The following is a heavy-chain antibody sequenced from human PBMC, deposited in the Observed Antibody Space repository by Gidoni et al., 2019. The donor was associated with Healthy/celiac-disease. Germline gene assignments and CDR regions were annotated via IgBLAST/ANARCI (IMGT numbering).Heavy chain of an antibody. CDR3: AKDITPRSVVLDAFDI. Sequence: EVQLVESGGVVVQPGGSLRLSCAASGFPFVDYTMHWVRQAPGKGLEWVSLISWDGGSTYYADSVKGRFTISRDNSKNSLYLQMNSLRTEDTALYYCAKDITPRSVVLDAFDIWGQGTMVTVSS. CDR2: ISWDGGST. V-gene: IGHV3-43*01. D-gene: IGHD2-15*01. J-gene: IGHJ3*02. CDR1: GFPFVDYT.